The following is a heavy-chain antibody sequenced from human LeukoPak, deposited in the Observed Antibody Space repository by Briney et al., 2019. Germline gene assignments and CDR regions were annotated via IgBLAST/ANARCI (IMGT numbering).Heavy chain of an antibody. D-gene: IGHD6-19*01. CDR2: ISSSGSTI. Sequence: PGGSLRLSCAASGFTFSDYYMSWIRQAPGKGLEWVSYISSSGSTIYYADSVKGRFTISRDNAKNSLYLQMNSLRAEDTAVYYCARDREQWLVVSVGSFDYWGQGTLVTVSS. CDR1: GFTFSDYY. J-gene: IGHJ4*02. CDR3: ARDREQWLVVSVGSFDY. V-gene: IGHV3-11*04.